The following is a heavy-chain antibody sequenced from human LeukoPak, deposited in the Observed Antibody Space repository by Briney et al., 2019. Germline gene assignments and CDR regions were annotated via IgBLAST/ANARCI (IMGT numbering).Heavy chain of an antibody. CDR2: IRYDGSNK. J-gene: IGHJ4*02. Sequence: GGSLRLSCVASGFTFDTYWMHWVRQAPGKGLEWVAFIRYDGSNKYYADSVKGRFTISRDNSKNTLYLQMNSLRDEDTAVYYCAKDVVIDSSSGGYWGQGTLVTVSS. V-gene: IGHV3-30*02. CDR1: GFTFDTYW. CDR3: AKDVVIDSSSGGY. D-gene: IGHD6-6*01.